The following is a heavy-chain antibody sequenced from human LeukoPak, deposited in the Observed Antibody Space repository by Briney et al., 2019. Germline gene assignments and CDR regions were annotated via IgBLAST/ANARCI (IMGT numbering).Heavy chain of an antibody. D-gene: IGHD3-10*01. CDR3: ARIPLGVLLWFGELLSWFDP. J-gene: IGHJ5*02. CDR1: GFTFSSYG. V-gene: IGHV4-39*07. Sequence: PGGSLRLSCAASGFTFSSYGMHWIRQPPGKGLEWIGSIYYSGSTYYNPSLKSRVTISVDTSKNQFSLKLSSVTAADTAVYYCARIPLGVLLWFGELLSWFDPWGQGTLVTVSS. CDR2: IYYSGST.